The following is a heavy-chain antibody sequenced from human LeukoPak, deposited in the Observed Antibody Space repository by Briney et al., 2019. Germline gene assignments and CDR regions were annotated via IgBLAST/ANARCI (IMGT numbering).Heavy chain of an antibody. V-gene: IGHV4-61*05. CDR2: IYYSGST. Sequence: SETLSLTCTVSGGSISSSNYYWGWIRQPPGKGLEWIGDIYYSGSTNYNPSLKSRVTISVDTSKNQFSLKLSSVTAADTAVYYCARSMVRGVPITPPDYWGQGTLVTVSS. D-gene: IGHD3-10*01. J-gene: IGHJ4*02. CDR3: ARSMVRGVPITPPDY. CDR1: GGSISSSNYY.